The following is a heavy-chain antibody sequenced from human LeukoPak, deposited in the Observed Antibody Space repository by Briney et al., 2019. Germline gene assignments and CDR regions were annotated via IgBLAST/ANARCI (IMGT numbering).Heavy chain of an antibody. D-gene: IGHD3-10*01. CDR2: IYYSGST. V-gene: IGHV4-39*07. CDR1: GGSISSSSYY. Sequence: SETLSLTCTVSGGSISSSSYYWGWIRQPPGKGLEWIGSIYYSGSTYYNPSLKSRVTISVDTSKNQFSLKLSSVTAADTAVYYCARVAYYYGSGSYSHDYWGQGTLVTVSS. CDR3: ARVAYYYGSGSYSHDY. J-gene: IGHJ4*02.